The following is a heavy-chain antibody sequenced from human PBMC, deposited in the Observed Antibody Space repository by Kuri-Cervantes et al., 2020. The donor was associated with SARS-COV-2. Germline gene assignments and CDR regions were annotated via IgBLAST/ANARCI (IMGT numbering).Heavy chain of an antibody. CDR2: VKTNSGNT. Sequence: ASVKVSCKAPETTFPNYDINWVRQATGQGLEWMGMVKTNSGNTLYAQIFQDRVTMTRDTSTSTAYMELSSLRSEDTAVYYCARENGGVRGEWGLYYYYYYMDVWGKGTTVTVSS. CDR1: ETTFPNYD. V-gene: IGHV1-8*01. J-gene: IGHJ6*03. D-gene: IGHD3-10*01. CDR3: ARENGGVRGEWGLYYYYYYMDV.